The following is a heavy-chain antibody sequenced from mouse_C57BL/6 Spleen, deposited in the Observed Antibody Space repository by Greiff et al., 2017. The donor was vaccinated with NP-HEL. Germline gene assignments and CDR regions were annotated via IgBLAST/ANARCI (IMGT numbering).Heavy chain of an antibody. CDR3: ATPYFGSSYLYFDC. Sequence: DVMLVESGGGLVKPGGSLKLSCAASGFTFSDYGMHWVRQAPEKGLEWVAYISRCSSTIYYADTVKGRFTISRDNARNTLFLQMTSLRSEDTAMYYCATPYFGSSYLYFDCWGPGTTLTVSS. J-gene: IGHJ2*01. D-gene: IGHD1-1*01. CDR1: GFTFSDYG. CDR2: ISRCSSTI. V-gene: IGHV5-17*01.